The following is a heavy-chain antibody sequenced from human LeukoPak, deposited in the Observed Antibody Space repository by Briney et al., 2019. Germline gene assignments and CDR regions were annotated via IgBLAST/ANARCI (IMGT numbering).Heavy chain of an antibody. J-gene: IGHJ4*02. V-gene: IGHV3-7*05. D-gene: IGHD1-7*01. Sequence: GGALRVSCAASGFTFSNYWMNWVRQAPGKGLEWVANIEKDGSGQYYADSVKGRFTISRDNAKNSLYLQMNSLRVEDTAVYYCASENFGDWGQGTLATVSS. CDR1: GFTFSNYW. CDR2: IEKDGSGQ. CDR3: ASENFGD.